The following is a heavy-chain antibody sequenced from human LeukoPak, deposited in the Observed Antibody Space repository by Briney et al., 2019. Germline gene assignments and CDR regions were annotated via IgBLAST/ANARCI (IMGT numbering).Heavy chain of an antibody. CDR3: ARERRAWGEDF. CDR2: INPNTGGT. Sequence: ASVTVSFKASGYTFTIYYMHWGRQAPGQGREGMGIINPNTGGTKYAQRFQDRVTMTRDTSISTAYMEVSRLRYDDTAVYYCARERRAWGEDFWGQGTLVTVSS. V-gene: IGHV1-2*02. CDR1: GYTFTIYY. D-gene: IGHD3-16*01. J-gene: IGHJ4*02.